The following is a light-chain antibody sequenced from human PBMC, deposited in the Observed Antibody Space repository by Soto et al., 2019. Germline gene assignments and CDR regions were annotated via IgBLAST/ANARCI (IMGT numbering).Light chain of an antibody. Sequence: AIQMTQSPSSLSASVGDRVTITCRASQDISDDVGWYQQTPGKAPKLLISGASRLQSGVPSRFSGSGSGAAFTLTITSPRPEDSATYYCLQNHNYPQTFGQGTKVEI. CDR1: QDISDD. V-gene: IGKV1-6*01. J-gene: IGKJ1*01. CDR2: GAS. CDR3: LQNHNYPQT.